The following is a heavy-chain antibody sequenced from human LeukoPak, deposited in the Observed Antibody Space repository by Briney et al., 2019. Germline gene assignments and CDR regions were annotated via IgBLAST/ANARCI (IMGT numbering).Heavy chain of an antibody. CDR2: IHYSGRS. CDR1: GGSISTYY. CDR3: AREGGGYSYGYLTYYYYMDV. J-gene: IGHJ6*03. D-gene: IGHD5-18*01. Sequence: SETLSLTCTVSGGSISTYYWSWIRQPPGKGLEWVGSIHYSGRSNSNPSLTGRLTISVDTSKNQFSLKLSSVTAADTAVYYCAREGGGYSYGYLTYYYYMDVWGKGTTVTVSS. V-gene: IGHV4-59*12.